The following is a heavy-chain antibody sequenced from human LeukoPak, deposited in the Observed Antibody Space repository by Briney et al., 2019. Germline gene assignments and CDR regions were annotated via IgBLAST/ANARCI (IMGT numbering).Heavy chain of an antibody. CDR1: GGSFSGYY. D-gene: IGHD3-10*01. J-gene: IGHJ4*02. CDR2: INHSGST. Sequence: SETLSLTCAVYGGSFSGYYWSWIRQPPGKGLEWIGEINHSGSTNYNPSLKSRVTISVDTSKNQFSLKLSSVTAADTAVYYCARGLIRGVRLPGYWGQGTLVTVSS. V-gene: IGHV4-34*01. CDR3: ARGLIRGVRLPGY.